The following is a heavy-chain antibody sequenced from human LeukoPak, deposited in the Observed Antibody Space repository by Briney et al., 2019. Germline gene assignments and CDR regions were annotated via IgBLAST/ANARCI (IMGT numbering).Heavy chain of an antibody. CDR2: ISGSGGST. CDR1: GFTFSSYA. CDR3: AKVDHDYGDYLGY. J-gene: IGHJ4*02. V-gene: IGHV3-23*01. Sequence: GGSLRLSCAASGFTFSSYAMSWFRQAPGKGLEWVSAISGSGGSTYYADSVKGRFTISRDNSKNTLYLQMNSLRAEDTAVYYCAKVDHDYGDYLGYWGQGTLVTVSS. D-gene: IGHD4-17*01.